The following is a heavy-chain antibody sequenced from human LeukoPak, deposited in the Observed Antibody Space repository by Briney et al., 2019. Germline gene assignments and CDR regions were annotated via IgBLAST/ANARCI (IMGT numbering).Heavy chain of an antibody. CDR3: ARISGSYWNYFDY. Sequence: SETLSLTCTVSGGSISSYYWSWLRQPPGKRLEGVGYIYYSGSTNYNPSLKSRVTISVDTSKNQFSLKLSSVTAADTAVYYCARISGSYWNYFDYWGQGTLVTVSS. J-gene: IGHJ4*02. D-gene: IGHD1-26*01. CDR2: IYYSGST. CDR1: GGSISSYY. V-gene: IGHV4-59*01.